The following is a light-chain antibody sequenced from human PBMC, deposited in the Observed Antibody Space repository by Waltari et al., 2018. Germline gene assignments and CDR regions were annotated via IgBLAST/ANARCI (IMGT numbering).Light chain of an antibody. CDR3: QQYENLPLT. CDR1: QDINNY. J-gene: IGKJ5*01. CDR2: DAS. Sequence: DIQMTQTPSSLSASVGDRVTISCQASQDINNYLNWYQQKPGKAPMLLIYDASNLEIGVPSMFSGGGSGTDFTFIITSLQPEDIATYYCQQYENLPLTFGQGTRLEI. V-gene: IGKV1-33*01.